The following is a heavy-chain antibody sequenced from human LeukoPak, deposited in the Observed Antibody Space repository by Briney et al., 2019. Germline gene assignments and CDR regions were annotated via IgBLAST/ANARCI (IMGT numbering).Heavy chain of an antibody. Sequence: SETLSLTCTVSGGSISSYYWNWIRQPPGRGLEWIGYIYYSGSTNYNPSLKSRVTISVDTSRNQFSLKLSSVTAADTAVYYCAGVGYNLDYWGQGTLVTVSS. V-gene: IGHV4-59*01. CDR3: AGVGYNLDY. CDR1: GGSISSYY. J-gene: IGHJ4*02. D-gene: IGHD5-18*01. CDR2: IYYSGST.